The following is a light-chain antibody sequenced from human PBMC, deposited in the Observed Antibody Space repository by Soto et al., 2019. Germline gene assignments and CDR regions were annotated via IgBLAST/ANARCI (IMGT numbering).Light chain of an antibody. Sequence: DIVMTQSPDSLAVSLVESSTINCKSSQSVLSSSNNRNYLAWFQLKPGQPPKLLIYWASTRESGVPDRFSGSGSGTDFTLTISSLQAEDVAVYYCQQYYSTCWTFGQGTKVDI. V-gene: IGKV4-1*01. J-gene: IGKJ1*01. CDR1: QSVLSSSNNRNY. CDR2: WAS. CDR3: QQYYSTCWT.